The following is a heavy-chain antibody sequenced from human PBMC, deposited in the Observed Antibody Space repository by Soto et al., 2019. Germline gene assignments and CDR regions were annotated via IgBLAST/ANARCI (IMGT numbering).Heavy chain of an antibody. D-gene: IGHD2-21*02. CDR2: IYYSGST. V-gene: IGHV4-59*01. J-gene: IGHJ4*02. CDR3: ARDFVVVTADEYYFDY. Sequence: PSETLSLTCTVSGGSISSYYWSWIRQPPGKGLEWIGYIYYSGSTNYNPSLKGRVTISVDTSKNQFSLKLSSVTAADTAVYYCARDFVVVTADEYYFDYWGQGTLVTVS. CDR1: GGSISSYY.